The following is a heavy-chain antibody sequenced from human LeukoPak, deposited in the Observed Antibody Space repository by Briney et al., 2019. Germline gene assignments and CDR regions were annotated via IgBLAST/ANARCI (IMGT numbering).Heavy chain of an antibody. Sequence: GESLKISCKGSGYSFTSYWIGWVRQMPGKGLEWMGIIYPGDSDTRYSPSFQGQVTISADKSISTAYLQWSSLKASDTAMYYCARHLGAKQWLVHEAFDIWGQGTMVTVSS. CDR2: IYPGDSDT. CDR1: GYSFTSYW. CDR3: ARHLGAKQWLVHEAFDI. J-gene: IGHJ3*02. V-gene: IGHV5-51*01. D-gene: IGHD6-19*01.